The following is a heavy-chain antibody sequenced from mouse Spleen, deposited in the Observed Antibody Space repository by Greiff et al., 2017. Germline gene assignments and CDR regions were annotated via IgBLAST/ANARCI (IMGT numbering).Heavy chain of an antibody. D-gene: IGHD2-4*01. Sequence: EVQLVESGGGLVKRGGSLKLSCAASGFTFSSYAMSWVRQTPEKRLEWVATISSGGGNTYYPDSVKGRFTISRDNAKNTLYLQMSSLKSEDTAMYYCARQVYYDYGGDYFDYWGQGTTLTVSS. J-gene: IGHJ2*01. CDR1: GFTFSSYA. V-gene: IGHV5-9-3*01. CDR3: ARQVYYDYGGDYFDY. CDR2: ISSGGGNT.